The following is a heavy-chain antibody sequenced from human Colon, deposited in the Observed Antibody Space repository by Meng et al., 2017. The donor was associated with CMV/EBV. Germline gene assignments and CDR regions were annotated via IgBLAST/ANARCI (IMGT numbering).Heavy chain of an antibody. CDR3: ARDVRFGLFDL. CDR2: INHDGSAD. V-gene: IGHV3-7*04. CDR1: GLTFSCDW. D-gene: IGHD3-16*01. Sequence: VYSVGSGADLVQLSWSLRCSGAASGLTFSCDWMDWVRQVPGKGMELVAIINHDGSADYYVDSVKGRLTVSRDNAKNSLYLQLNSLRVDDTAIYFCARDVRFGLFDLWGPGTLVTVSS. J-gene: IGHJ2*01.